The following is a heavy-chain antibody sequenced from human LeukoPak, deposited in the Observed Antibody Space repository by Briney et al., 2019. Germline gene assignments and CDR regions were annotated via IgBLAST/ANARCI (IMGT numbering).Heavy chain of an antibody. Sequence: GGSLRLSCAASGFTVSSNTVIWVRQAPGKGLEWVSSISSSGTYIYYADSVKGRFTISRDNSKNTLYLQMNSLRAEDTAVYYCARECCSSTSCYECQYHDAFDIWGQGTMVTVSS. D-gene: IGHD2-2*01. CDR3: ARECCSSTSCYECQYHDAFDI. CDR2: ISSSGTYI. J-gene: IGHJ3*02. V-gene: IGHV3-21*01. CDR1: GFTVSSNT.